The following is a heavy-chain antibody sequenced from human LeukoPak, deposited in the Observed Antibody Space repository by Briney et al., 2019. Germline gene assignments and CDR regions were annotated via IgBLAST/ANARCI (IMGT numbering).Heavy chain of an antibody. D-gene: IGHD6-19*01. CDR3: ARDKAGYMDV. J-gene: IGHJ6*03. CDR2: ISSNGGST. Sequence: GGSLRLSCAASGFTFSTYVMSWVRQAPGKGLEYVSGISSNGGSTYYVNAVKGRFTISRDNSKNTLYLQMGSLRADDMAVYYCARDKAGYMDVWGKGTTVTVSS. CDR1: GFTFSTYV. V-gene: IGHV3-64*01.